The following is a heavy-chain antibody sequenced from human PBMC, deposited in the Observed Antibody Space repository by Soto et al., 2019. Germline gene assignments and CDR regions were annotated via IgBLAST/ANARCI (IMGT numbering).Heavy chain of an antibody. CDR1: GGSFTTYY. CDR2: IYYSGST. D-gene: IGHD1-1*01. J-gene: IGHJ4*02. Sequence: ASETLSLTCTVSGGSFTTYYWSWIRQPPGKGLEWIGYIYYSGSTNYNPSLKSRVTMSLDTSKNQFSLKMSSVTAADTAVYYCASVKNWNDFDYWGQGTLVTVSS. CDR3: ASVKNWNDFDY. V-gene: IGHV4-59*01.